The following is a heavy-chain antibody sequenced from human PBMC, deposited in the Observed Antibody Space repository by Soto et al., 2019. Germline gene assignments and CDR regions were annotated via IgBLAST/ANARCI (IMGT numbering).Heavy chain of an antibody. J-gene: IGHJ1*01. CDR1: GFTFTNYY. Sequence: ASVQVSCKASGFTFTNYYMHWVRQAPGQGLERMGTINSNGGSTIYAQKFQGRVTMTRDSSTRTVYLDLSNLRYDDTAVYFCTRTRWRSEQEYFEFWGQGTVVTVSS. D-gene: IGHD2-15*01. CDR3: TRTRWRSEQEYFEF. V-gene: IGHV1-46*03. CDR2: INSNGGST.